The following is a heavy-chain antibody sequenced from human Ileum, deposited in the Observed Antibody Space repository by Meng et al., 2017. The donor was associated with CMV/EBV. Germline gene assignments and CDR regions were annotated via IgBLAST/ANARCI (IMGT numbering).Heavy chain of an antibody. V-gene: IGHV2-5*01. D-gene: IGHD3-3*01. J-gene: IGHJ4*02. CDR1: GFSLSTSGVG. CDR3: AHTVNYDFWTGLFDY. CDR2: IYWNAEV. Sequence: QLPLKELAPPLVKPTPPFTLACTFSGFSLSTSGVGVCWIRQPSGKALEWLALIYWNAEVRYSPSLKNRLTITQDTSTNQVALTMTNMDPVDTATYYCAHTVNYDFWTGLFDYWGQGTLVTVSS.